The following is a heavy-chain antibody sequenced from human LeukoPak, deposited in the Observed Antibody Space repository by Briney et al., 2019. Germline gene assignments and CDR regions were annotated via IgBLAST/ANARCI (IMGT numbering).Heavy chain of an antibody. Sequence: SETLSLTCAVYGGSFRGYYWSWIRQPPRKGLEWIGEINHSGSTDYNPSLKSRVTISVDTSKNQFSLKLSSVTAADTAVYYCAMNNWGLDYWGQGTLVTVSS. J-gene: IGHJ4*02. V-gene: IGHV4-34*01. CDR2: INHSGST. D-gene: IGHD7-27*01. CDR3: AMNNWGLDY. CDR1: GGSFRGYY.